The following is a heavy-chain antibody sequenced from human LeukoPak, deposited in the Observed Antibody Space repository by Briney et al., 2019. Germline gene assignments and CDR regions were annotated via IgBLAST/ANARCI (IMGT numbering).Heavy chain of an antibody. CDR1: GASISRNTYY. V-gene: IGHV4-39*02. CDR2: FYYTGST. CDR3: ARANYYDSSGYYYNAFDI. D-gene: IGHD3-22*01. Sequence: PSETLSLTCSVSGASISRNTYYWGWIRQSPGKGLEWIGTFYYTGSTYCNPSLKSRITISVDTSKNHFSLKLSSVTAADTAVYYCARANYYDSSGYYYNAFDIWGQGTMVTVSS. J-gene: IGHJ3*02.